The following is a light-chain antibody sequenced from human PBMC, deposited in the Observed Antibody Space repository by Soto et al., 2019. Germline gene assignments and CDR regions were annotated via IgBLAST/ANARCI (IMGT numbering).Light chain of an antibody. V-gene: IGKV3-15*01. J-gene: IGKJ1*01. CDR2: AAS. Sequence: ERVLTPSPGTLSLSPGERPTLSCKASQNVDTNYLAWYQQKPGQAPRLLIYAASSRVTGIPARFSGSGSGTEFTLTISSLQSEDFAVYYCQQYHNRPWTFGQGTKVDIK. CDR1: QNVDTN. CDR3: QQYHNRPWT.